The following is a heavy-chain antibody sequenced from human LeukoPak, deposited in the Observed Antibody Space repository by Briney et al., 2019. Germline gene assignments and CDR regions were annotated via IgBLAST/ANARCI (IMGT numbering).Heavy chain of an antibody. D-gene: IGHD6-19*01. V-gene: IGHV1-8*01. CDR3: ARVRSSKRGYYFDY. CDR1: GYTFTSYD. CDR2: MNPNSGNT. J-gene: IGHJ4*02. Sequence: GASVKVSCKASGYTFTSYDINWVRQATGQGLEWMGWMNPNSGNTGYAQKFQGRVTMTRNTSISTAYMELSSLRSEDTAVYYCARVRSSKRGYYFDYWGQGTLVTVSS.